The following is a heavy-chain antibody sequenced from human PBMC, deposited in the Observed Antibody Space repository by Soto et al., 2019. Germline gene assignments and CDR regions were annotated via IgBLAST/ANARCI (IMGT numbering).Heavy chain of an antibody. V-gene: IGHV1-18*01. J-gene: IGHJ3*02. Sequence: QVQLVQSGAEVKKPGASVKVSCKASGYTFTNYGISWVRQAPGQGLEWMGWISAYNGNTNYAQKLQGRVTMTTDTSTSKAYMELRSLRSDDTAVYYCARLSGRHGPGSGDAFDIWGQGTMVTVSS. CDR1: GYTFTNYG. CDR3: ARLSGRHGPGSGDAFDI. D-gene: IGHD3-10*01. CDR2: ISAYNGNT.